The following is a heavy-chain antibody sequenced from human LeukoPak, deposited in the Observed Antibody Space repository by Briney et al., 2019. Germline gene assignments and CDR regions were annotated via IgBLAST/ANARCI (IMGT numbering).Heavy chain of an antibody. V-gene: IGHV4-39*07. Sequence: SETLSLTYIVSGGSISTTSHYWGWIRQPPGKGLEWIGSINYSGSTYYNPSLRSRVTTSLDTSKNQFSLNLRSVTAADTAEYYCARDSGGLRLFDYWGQGTLVTVSS. D-gene: IGHD3-10*01. J-gene: IGHJ4*02. CDR2: INYSGST. CDR1: GGSISTTSHY. CDR3: ARDSGGLRLFDY.